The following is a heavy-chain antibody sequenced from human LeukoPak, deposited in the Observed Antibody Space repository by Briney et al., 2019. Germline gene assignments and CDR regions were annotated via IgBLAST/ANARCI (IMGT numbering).Heavy chain of an antibody. CDR1: GFTFSSHA. Sequence: PGRSLRLSCAASGFTFSSHAMSWVRQAQGKGLEWVSTISGSGDSTNYADSVKGRFTISRGNSKNTPYLQMSSLRADDTAMYYCAKLIVGARSLFDFRGQGILVTVSS. CDR2: ISGSGDST. J-gene: IGHJ4*02. D-gene: IGHD1-26*01. V-gene: IGHV3-23*01. CDR3: AKLIVGARSLFDF.